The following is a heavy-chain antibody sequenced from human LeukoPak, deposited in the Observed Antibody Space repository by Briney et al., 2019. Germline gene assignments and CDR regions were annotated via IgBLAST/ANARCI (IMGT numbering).Heavy chain of an antibody. V-gene: IGHV3-33*08. J-gene: IGHJ6*04. CDR3: ARELGELSPYYYYYGMDV. CDR1: GFTFSSYG. Sequence: GGSLRLSCAASGFTFSSYGMHWVRQAPGKGLEWVAVIWYDGSNKYYADSVKGRFTISRDNSKNTLYLQMNSLRAEDTAVYYCARELGELSPYYYYYGMDVWGKGTTVTVSS. CDR2: IWYDGSNK. D-gene: IGHD3-10*01.